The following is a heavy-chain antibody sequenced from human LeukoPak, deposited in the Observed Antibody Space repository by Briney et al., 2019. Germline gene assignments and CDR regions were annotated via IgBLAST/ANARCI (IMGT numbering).Heavy chain of an antibody. CDR1: GGTFSSYA. J-gene: IGHJ4*02. Sequence: SVKVSCKASGGTFSSYAISWVRQAPGQGLEWMGGIIPIFGTANYAQKFQGRVTITADESTSTAYMELSSLRSEDTAVYYCAREDCSSTSCCLFDYWGQGTLVTVPS. CDR3: AREDCSSTSCCLFDY. V-gene: IGHV1-69*13. D-gene: IGHD2-2*01. CDR2: IIPIFGTA.